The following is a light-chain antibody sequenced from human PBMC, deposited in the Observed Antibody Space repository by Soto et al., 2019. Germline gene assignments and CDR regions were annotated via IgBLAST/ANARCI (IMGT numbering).Light chain of an antibody. Sequence: QSALTQPASVSGSPGQSITISCTGTSSDVGGYNYVSWYQQHPGKAPKLMIYDVSNRPSGVSNRFSGSKSGNTASLTISGLHAELEADYYCSSYPRSSTPVVFGGGTKVTVL. CDR2: DVS. CDR1: SSDVGGYNY. V-gene: IGLV2-14*01. J-gene: IGLJ2*01. CDR3: SSYPRSSTPVV.